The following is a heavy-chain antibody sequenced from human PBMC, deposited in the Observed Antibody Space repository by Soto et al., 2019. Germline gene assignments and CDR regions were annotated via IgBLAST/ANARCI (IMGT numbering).Heavy chain of an antibody. CDR1: GGTFSSYT. Sequence: QVPLVQSGAEVKKPGSSVKVSCKASGGTFSSYTITWVRQAPGQGLEWMGRIIPILGIANYAQKFQGRVTITADKSTGTAYIELSSLRSEDTAVYYCLNIPHYWGQGTLVTVSS. J-gene: IGHJ4*02. CDR3: LNIPHY. CDR2: IIPILGIA. V-gene: IGHV1-69*02.